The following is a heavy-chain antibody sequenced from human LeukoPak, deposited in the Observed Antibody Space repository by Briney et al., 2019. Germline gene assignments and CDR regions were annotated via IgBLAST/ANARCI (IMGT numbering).Heavy chain of an antibody. V-gene: IGHV4-59*01. CDR3: ATLEPYSSYDY. CDR2: IYYSGST. J-gene: IGHJ4*02. Sequence: KPSETLSLTCTVSGGSISSYYWSWIRQPPGKGLEWIGYIYYSGSTNYNPSLKSRVTISVDTSKNQFSLKLSSVTAADTAVYYRATLEPYSSYDYWGQGTLVTVSS. D-gene: IGHD6-6*01. CDR1: GGSISSYY.